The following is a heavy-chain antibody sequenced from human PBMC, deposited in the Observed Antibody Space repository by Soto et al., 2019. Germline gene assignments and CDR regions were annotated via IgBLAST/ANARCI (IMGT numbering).Heavy chain of an antibody. J-gene: IGHJ3*02. Sequence: PGGSLRLSCEASGLTFSIYAMSWVRPAPGKGPEWVSTVSGSGSGGTTYHADSVKGRFTISRDNSKNTLYLKMNSQRAADTAIYYCAKDRFYYDRGDAFDIWGQGTKVTVSS. CDR3: AKDRFYYDRGDAFDI. D-gene: IGHD3-22*01. CDR1: GLTFSIYA. CDR2: VSGSGSGGTT. V-gene: IGHV3-23*01.